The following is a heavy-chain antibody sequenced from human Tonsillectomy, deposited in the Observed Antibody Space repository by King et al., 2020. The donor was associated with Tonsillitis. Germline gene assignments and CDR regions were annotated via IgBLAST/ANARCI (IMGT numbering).Heavy chain of an antibody. J-gene: IGHJ4*02. CDR1: GFNFTNYV. Sequence: QVQLVESGGGVVQPGRALRLSCAASGFNFTNYVMHWVRQAPGKGLEWVALIWYDGSNKYFADSVKGRFTISSDNSKNTLYLQMDSLRAEDTAVYYCARDLTIFGVVYSYDSWGQGTLVTVSS. D-gene: IGHD3-3*01. CDR2: IWYDGSNK. V-gene: IGHV3-33*08. CDR3: ARDLTIFGVVYSYDS.